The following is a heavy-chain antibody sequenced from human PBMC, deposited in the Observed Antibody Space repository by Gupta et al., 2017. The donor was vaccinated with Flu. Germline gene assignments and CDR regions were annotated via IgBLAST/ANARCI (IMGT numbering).Heavy chain of an antibody. J-gene: IGHJ4*02. CDR3: TTIGSSRLC. CDR1: AFTFITSS. Sequence: EVQLVESGGGLVQPGGSLRLSFAASAFTFITSSMSWISQPPGKGLEWVGRIKSKTDGGTTDYAAPVKGRFTISRDDSKTAQYLQKNSLETEDTAVYYGTTIGSSRLCGGQGTLVTVSS. CDR2: IKSKTDGGTT. V-gene: IGHV3-15*01.